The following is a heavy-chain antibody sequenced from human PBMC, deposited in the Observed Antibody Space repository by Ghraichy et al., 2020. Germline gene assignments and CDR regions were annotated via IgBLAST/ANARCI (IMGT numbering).Heavy chain of an antibody. CDR3: AKDTASGYYRNWFDP. D-gene: IGHD3-22*01. Sequence: GGSLRLSCAASGFTFSSYAMSWVRQAPGKGLEWVSAITSSGGSTYYADSGKGRFTISRDNSKNTLNLQMNSLRADETAVYYCAKDTASGYYRNWFDPWGQGTLVTVSS. J-gene: IGHJ5*02. V-gene: IGHV3-23*01. CDR1: GFTFSSYA. CDR2: ITSSGGST.